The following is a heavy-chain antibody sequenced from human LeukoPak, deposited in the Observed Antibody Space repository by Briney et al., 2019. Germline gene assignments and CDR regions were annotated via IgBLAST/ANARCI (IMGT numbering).Heavy chain of an antibody. CDR2: ISSGSTTI. J-gene: IGHJ4*02. Sequence: GGSLRLSCAASGFTFSNYNMNWVRQAPGQGLEWVSYISSGSTTIYYADSVKGRFTISRDSAKNSLYLQMNSLRADDTAVYYCARDQGTGYYFDYWGQGTLVTVSS. CDR3: ARDQGTGYYFDY. V-gene: IGHV3-48*01. CDR1: GFTFSNYN. D-gene: IGHD3-10*01.